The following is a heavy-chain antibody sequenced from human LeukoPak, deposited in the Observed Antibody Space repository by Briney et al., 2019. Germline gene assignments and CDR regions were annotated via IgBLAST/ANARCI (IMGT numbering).Heavy chain of an antibody. D-gene: IGHD2-2*01. CDR1: GYTFTSYG. V-gene: IGHV1-18*01. Sequence: ASVKVSCKVSGYTFTSYGISWVRQAPGQGLEWMGWISAYNGNTNYAQKLQGRVTMTTDTSTSTAYMELRSLRSDDTAVYYCARLADCSSSSCRSFDYWGQGTLVTVSS. CDR2: ISAYNGNT. CDR3: ARLADCSSSSCRSFDY. J-gene: IGHJ4*02.